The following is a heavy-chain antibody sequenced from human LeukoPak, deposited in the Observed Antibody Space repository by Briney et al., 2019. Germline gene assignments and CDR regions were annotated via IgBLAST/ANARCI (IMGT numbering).Heavy chain of an antibody. J-gene: IGHJ6*02. V-gene: IGHV3-21*01. Sequence: GGSLRPSCAASGFTFSSYSMNWVRQAPGKGLEWVSSISSSSSYIYYADSVKGRFTISRDNAKNSLYLQMNSLRAEDTAVYYCARDRLRIMTNGMDVWGQGTTVTVSS. CDR2: ISSSSSYI. CDR1: GFTFSSYS. D-gene: IGHD3-16*01. CDR3: ARDRLRIMTNGMDV.